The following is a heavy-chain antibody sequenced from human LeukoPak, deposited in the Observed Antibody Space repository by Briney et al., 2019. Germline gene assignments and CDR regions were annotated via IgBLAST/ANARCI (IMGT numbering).Heavy chain of an antibody. Sequence: ASETLSLTCTVSGGSISSGRYCWSWIRQPAGKGLEWIGHIHTSGNTNYNPSLKSRVTISVDTSKNQLSLKLSSVTAADTAVYYCARDRRHQLVGGEHNYYYYYYMDVWGKGTTVTVSS. CDR1: GGSISSGRYC. J-gene: IGHJ6*03. CDR3: ARDRRHQLVGGEHNYYYYYYMDV. V-gene: IGHV4-61*09. CDR2: IHTSGNT. D-gene: IGHD6-13*01.